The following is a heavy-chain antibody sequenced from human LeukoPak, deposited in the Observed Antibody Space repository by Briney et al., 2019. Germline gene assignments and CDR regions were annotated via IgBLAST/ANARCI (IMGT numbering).Heavy chain of an antibody. CDR2: IYHSGST. Sequence: SETLSLTCAVSGYSISSGYYWGWIRQPPGKGLERIGSIYHSGSTYYNPSLKSRVTISVDTSKNQFSLKLSSVTAADTAVYCCARQFRAYFDYWGQGTLVTVSS. D-gene: IGHD5-24*01. CDR3: ARQFRAYFDY. CDR1: GYSISSGYY. V-gene: IGHV4-38-2*01. J-gene: IGHJ4*02.